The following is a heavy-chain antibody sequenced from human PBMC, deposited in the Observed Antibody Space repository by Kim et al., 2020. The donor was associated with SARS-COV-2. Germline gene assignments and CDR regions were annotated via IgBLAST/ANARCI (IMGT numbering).Heavy chain of an antibody. Sequence: RIGYADSVKGRFSSSRDNAKSSVYLQMNSLRAEDTALYYCTKDKRPGGADYWGRGTLVTVSS. CDR3: TKDKRPGGADY. J-gene: IGHJ4*02. D-gene: IGHD3-10*01. V-gene: IGHV3-9*01. CDR2: RI.